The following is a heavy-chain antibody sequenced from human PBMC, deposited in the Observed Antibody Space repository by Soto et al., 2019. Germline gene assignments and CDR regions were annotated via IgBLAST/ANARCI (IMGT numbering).Heavy chain of an antibody. Sequence: GGSLRLSCAASGFTFSSYGMHWVRQAPGKGLEWVAVISYDGSNKYYADSVKGRFTISRDNSKNTLYLQMNSLRAEDTAVYYCAKDSGYCSSTSCWTYYYYGMDVWGQGTTVTV. CDR1: GFTFSSYG. CDR3: AKDSGYCSSTSCWTYYYYGMDV. J-gene: IGHJ6*02. V-gene: IGHV3-30*18. CDR2: ISYDGSNK. D-gene: IGHD2-2*01.